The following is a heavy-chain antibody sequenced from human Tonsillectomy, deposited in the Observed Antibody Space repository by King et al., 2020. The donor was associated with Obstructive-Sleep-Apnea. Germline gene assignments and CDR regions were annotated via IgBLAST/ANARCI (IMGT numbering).Heavy chain of an antibody. CDR1: GFSLSTSSVG. D-gene: IGHD3-10*01. Sequence: VTLKESGPTLVNSTQTLTLTCTFSGFSLSTSSVGVGWIRQPPGKALECLALIYWNDDWRYSPSLRSRLTITKDTSKNQVVLTMTNMDPVDTATYYCAHTDPTYYYGPGNDYPFDYWGQGTLVTVSS. CDR2: IYWNDDW. J-gene: IGHJ4*02. CDR3: AHTDPTYYYGPGNDYPFDY. V-gene: IGHV2-5*01.